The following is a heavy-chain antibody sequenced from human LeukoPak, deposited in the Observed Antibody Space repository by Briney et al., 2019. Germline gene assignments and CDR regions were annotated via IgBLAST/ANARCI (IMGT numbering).Heavy chain of an antibody. CDR3: AKDRRGSCNAGSCYCCDY. D-gene: IGHD2-15*01. CDR1: EFTFNSYG. Sequence: GGSLRLSCTAPEFTFNSYGMHWVRQAPGKGLEWVAFIRFDGSDEHYADSVKGRFTISRDNSKNTLYPQMNSLRAEDTAVYYCAKDRRGSCNAGSCYCCDYWGRGALVTVSS. V-gene: IGHV3-30*02. J-gene: IGHJ4*02. CDR2: IRFDGSDE.